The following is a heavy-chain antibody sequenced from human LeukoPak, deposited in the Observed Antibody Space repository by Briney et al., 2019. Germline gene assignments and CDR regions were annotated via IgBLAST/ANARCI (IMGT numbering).Heavy chain of an antibody. J-gene: IGHJ5*02. D-gene: IGHD3-10*01. V-gene: IGHV3-21*01. Sequence: PGGSLRLSCAASGFTFSSYSMNWVRQAPGKGLEWVSSISSSSSYIYYADSVKGRFTISRDNAKNSLYLQMNSLRAEDTAVYYCARALGWFGELPRNWFGPWGQGTLVTVSS. CDR3: ARALGWFGELPRNWFGP. CDR2: ISSSSSYI. CDR1: GFTFSSYS.